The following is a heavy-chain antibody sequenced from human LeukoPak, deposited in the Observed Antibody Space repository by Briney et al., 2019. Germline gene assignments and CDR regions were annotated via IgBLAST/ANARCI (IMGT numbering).Heavy chain of an antibody. Sequence: GGSLRLSCAASGFIFDDYGMSWVRQAPGKGLEWVSGINWNGGSTGYVDSVKGRFTISRDNAKNSLYLQMNSLRAEDTALYYCARVRYCSRTSCYFSAFDIWGQGTMVTVSS. V-gene: IGHV3-20*04. J-gene: IGHJ3*02. D-gene: IGHD2-2*01. CDR2: INWNGGST. CDR3: ARVRYCSRTSCYFSAFDI. CDR1: GFIFDDYG.